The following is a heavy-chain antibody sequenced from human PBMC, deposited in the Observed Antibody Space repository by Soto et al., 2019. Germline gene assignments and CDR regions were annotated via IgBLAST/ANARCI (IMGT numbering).Heavy chain of an antibody. CDR1: GFTFSSYG. CDR2: IKSKTDGGTT. Sequence: VQLVESGGGVVQPGRSLRLSCAASGFTFSSYGMHWVRQAPGKGLEWVGRIKSKTDGGTTDYAAPVKGRFTISRDDSKNTLYLQMNSLKTEDTAVYYCTTATYYYDSSGLGGFDYWGQGTLVTVSS. V-gene: IGHV3-15*01. CDR3: TTATYYYDSSGLGGFDY. D-gene: IGHD3-22*01. J-gene: IGHJ4*02.